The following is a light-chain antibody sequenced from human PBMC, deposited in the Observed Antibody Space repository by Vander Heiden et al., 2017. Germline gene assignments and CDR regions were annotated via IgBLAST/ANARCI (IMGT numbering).Light chain of an antibody. CDR1: QDISNY. J-gene: IGKJ5*01. V-gene: IGKV1-33*01. CDR3: QQYDNLPSIT. CDR2: DAS. Sequence: DIQMTQSPSSLSASAGDRGTITCQASQDISNYLNWYQQKPGKAPKLLIYDASNLETGVPSRFSGSGSGTDFTFTISSLQPEDIATYYCQQYDNLPSITFGQGTRLEIK.